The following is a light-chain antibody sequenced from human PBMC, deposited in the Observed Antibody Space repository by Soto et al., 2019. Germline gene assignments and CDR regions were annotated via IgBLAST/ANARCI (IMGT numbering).Light chain of an antibody. V-gene: IGLV2-14*01. CDR2: DVS. J-gene: IGLJ1*01. Sequence: QSALTQPASASGSPGQSITISRTGTSSDVGGYNYVSWYQQHPGKAPKLMIYDVSNRPSGVSNSFSGSKPGNTASLTISPLQAEDEVYPYCSSYTSSSTLLYVFGTGTKVTVL. CDR1: SSDVGGYNY. CDR3: SSYTSSSTLLYV.